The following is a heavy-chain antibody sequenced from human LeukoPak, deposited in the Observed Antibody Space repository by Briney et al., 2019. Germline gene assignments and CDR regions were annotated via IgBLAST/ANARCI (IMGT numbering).Heavy chain of an antibody. Sequence: ASAKASCKASGYTFTGYYMHWVRQAPGQGLEWMGWINPNSGGTNYAQKFQGRVTMTRDTSTSTVYMELSSLRSEDTAVYYCARQTQVVPAAFSNYWGQGTLVTVSS. CDR3: ARQTQVVPAAFSNY. V-gene: IGHV1-2*02. J-gene: IGHJ4*02. CDR2: INPNSGGT. CDR1: GYTFTGYY. D-gene: IGHD2-2*01.